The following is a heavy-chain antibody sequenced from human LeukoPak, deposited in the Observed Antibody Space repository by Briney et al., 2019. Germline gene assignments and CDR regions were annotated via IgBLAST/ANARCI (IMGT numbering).Heavy chain of an antibody. D-gene: IGHD2-2*01. CDR3: ASNRPDIVVEVHAFDI. V-gene: IGHV3-48*01. CDR1: GFTFSSYS. CDR2: ISSSSSTI. Sequence: GRSLRLSCAASGFTFSSYSMNWVRQAPGKGLEWVSYISSSSSTIYYADSVKGRFTISRDNAKNSLYLQMNSLRAEDTAVYYCASNRPDIVVEVHAFDIWGQGTMVTVSS. J-gene: IGHJ3*02.